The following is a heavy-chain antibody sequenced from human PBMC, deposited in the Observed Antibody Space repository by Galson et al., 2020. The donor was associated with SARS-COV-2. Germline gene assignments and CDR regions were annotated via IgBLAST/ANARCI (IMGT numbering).Heavy chain of an antibody. D-gene: IGHD6-19*01. V-gene: IGHV4-31*03. CDR3: ARVPIAVAHWYFDL. CDR2: TYYSGST. CDR1: AGSFSSGGYY. Sequence: ETSETLSLTCTVSAGSFSSGGYYWSWTRQHPGKGLEWFGYTYYSGSTYYNPSPKSRVTISVHTSKNQFSLKLSPVTAADTAVYYCARVPIAVAHWYFDLWGRGTLVTVAS. J-gene: IGHJ2*01.